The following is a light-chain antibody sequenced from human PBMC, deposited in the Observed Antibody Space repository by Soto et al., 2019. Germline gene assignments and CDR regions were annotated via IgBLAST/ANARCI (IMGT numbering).Light chain of an antibody. Sequence: EIVLTQSPGTLSVSPGERASLSCRASQSVSSYLAWYQQKPGQAPRLLMCEASNRATGIPARFSGSGSGTDFTLTISSLQPEDFATYYCQQSYSTPITFGQGTRLEIK. V-gene: IGKV3-11*01. CDR1: QSVSSY. J-gene: IGKJ5*01. CDR3: QQSYSTPIT. CDR2: EAS.